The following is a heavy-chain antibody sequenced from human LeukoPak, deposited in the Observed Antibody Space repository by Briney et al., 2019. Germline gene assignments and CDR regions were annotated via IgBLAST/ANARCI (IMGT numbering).Heavy chain of an antibody. V-gene: IGHV4-39*01. CDR1: GGSISSYY. J-gene: IGHJ5*02. Sequence: SETLSLTCTVSGGSISSYYWGWIRQPPGKGLEWIGSIYYSGSTYYNPSLKSRVTISVDTSKNQFSLKLSSVTAADTAVYYCARLEYYYGSVDGNWFDPWGQGTLVTVSS. D-gene: IGHD3-10*01. CDR3: ARLEYYYGSVDGNWFDP. CDR2: IYYSGST.